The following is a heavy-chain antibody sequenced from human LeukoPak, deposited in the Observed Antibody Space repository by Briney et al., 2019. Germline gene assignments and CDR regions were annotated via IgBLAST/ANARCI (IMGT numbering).Heavy chain of an antibody. D-gene: IGHD3-22*01. J-gene: IGHJ4*02. CDR1: GFTFSGYP. V-gene: IGHV3-30-3*01. CDR3: ARDGGYYVFDY. Sequence: GGSLRLSCAASGFTFSGYPIHWVRQAPGKGLEWVAVISYDGSNKYYADSVKGRFTISRDNSKNTLYLQMNSLRAEDTAVYYCARDGGYYVFDYWGQGTLVTVSS. CDR2: ISYDGSNK.